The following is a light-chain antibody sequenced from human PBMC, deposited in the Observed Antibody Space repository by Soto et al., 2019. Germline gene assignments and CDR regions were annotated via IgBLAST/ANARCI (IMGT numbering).Light chain of an antibody. V-gene: IGKV3-11*01. CDR2: QTS. J-gene: IGKJ1*01. CDR1: QYINTI. Sequence: ESVLTQSPATLSSFPGDRVTLSCRASQYINTILAWYQHRPCQAPRLLLYQTSIRAAGIPDRFSASGSGTDFTLTISDVQPEDFALYYCHQRQSWPRTFGQGTQVDI. CDR3: HQRQSWPRT.